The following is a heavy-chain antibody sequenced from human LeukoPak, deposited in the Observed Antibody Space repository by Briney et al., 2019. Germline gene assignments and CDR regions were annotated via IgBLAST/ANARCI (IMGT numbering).Heavy chain of an antibody. J-gene: IGHJ4*02. D-gene: IGHD3-9*01. CDR3: TRVYYDILTGWDYYFDY. CDR1: GFTFGDYA. V-gene: IGHV3-49*04. Sequence: GGSLRLSCTASGFTFGDYAMSWVRQAPGKGLEWVGFIRSKAYGGTTEYAASVKGRFTISRDDSKSIAYLRMNSLKTEDTAVYYCTRVYYDILTGWDYYFDYWGQGTLVTVSS. CDR2: IRSKAYGGTT.